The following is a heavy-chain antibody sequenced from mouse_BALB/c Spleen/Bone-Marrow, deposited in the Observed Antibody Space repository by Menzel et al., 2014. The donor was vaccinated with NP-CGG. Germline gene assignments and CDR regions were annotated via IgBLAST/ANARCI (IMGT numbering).Heavy chain of an antibody. CDR1: GFTFDTNA. D-gene: IGHD2-3*01. CDR3: VREIGYDGYYGYYTMDY. V-gene: IGHV10S3*01. J-gene: IGHJ4*01. CDR2: IRNKSNNYAT. Sequence: EVELVESGGGLVQPKGSLKLSCAASGFTFDTNAMNWVRQAPGKGLEWVARIRNKSNNYATYYADSVKDRFTISRDDSQSMLYLQMNNLKTEDTAMYYCVREIGYDGYYGYYTMDYWGQGTSVTVSS.